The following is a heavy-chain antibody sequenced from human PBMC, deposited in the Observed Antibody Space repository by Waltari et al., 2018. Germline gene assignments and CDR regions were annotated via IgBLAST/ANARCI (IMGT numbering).Heavy chain of an antibody. V-gene: IGHV1-18*01. CDR3: ARDQRGYSYGKKANDY. Sequence: QVQLVQSGAEVKKPGASVKVSCKASGYTFTGFGISWVPRAPGQGLEWMGWISAYNGNTNYAQKLQGRVTMTTDTSTSTAYMELRSLRSDDTAVYYCARDQRGYSYGKKANDYWGQGTLVTVSS. CDR1: GYTFTGFG. J-gene: IGHJ4*02. D-gene: IGHD5-18*01. CDR2: ISAYNGNT.